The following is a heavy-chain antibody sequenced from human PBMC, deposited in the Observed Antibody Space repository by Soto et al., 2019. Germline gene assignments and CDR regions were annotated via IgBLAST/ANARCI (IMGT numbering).Heavy chain of an antibody. CDR3: ARGSGWPHDY. CDR1: GFTFDDYG. CDR2: INWNGGST. V-gene: IGHV3-20*01. Sequence: AGGSLRLSCAASGFTFDDYGMSWVRQAPGKGLEWVSGINWNGGSTGYADSVKGRFTISRDNAKNSLYLQMNSLRAEDTALYHCARGSGWPHDYWGQGTLVTVSS. D-gene: IGHD6-19*01. J-gene: IGHJ4*02.